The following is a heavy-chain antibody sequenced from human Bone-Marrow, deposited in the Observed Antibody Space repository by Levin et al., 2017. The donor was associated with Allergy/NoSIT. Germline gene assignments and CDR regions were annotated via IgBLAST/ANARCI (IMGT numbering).Heavy chain of an antibody. Sequence: PGESLKISCAASGFTVSNNYMTWVRQAPGRGLEWVSLIYSVGTTYYADSVKGRFTISRDSSKNTLYLQMNSLRAEDTAVYYCARNVPVTDLGYWGQGTLVTVSS. CDR2: IYSVGTT. CDR3: ARNVPVTDLGY. V-gene: IGHV3-53*01. CDR1: GFTVSNNY. D-gene: IGHD1-14*01. J-gene: IGHJ4*02.